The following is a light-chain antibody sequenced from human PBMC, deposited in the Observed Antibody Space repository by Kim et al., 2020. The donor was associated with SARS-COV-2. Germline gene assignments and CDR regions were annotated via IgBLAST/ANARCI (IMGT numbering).Light chain of an antibody. V-gene: IGLV3-25*03. Sequence: SYELTQPPSLSVSPGQTARITCPGDALPKQYAYWYQQKPGQAPVLVIYKDSERPSGIPERFSGSSSGTTVTLTISGVQAEDEADYYCQSADSSGTYVVFG. CDR1: ALPKQY. CDR2: KDS. CDR3: QSADSSGTYVV. J-gene: IGLJ2*01.